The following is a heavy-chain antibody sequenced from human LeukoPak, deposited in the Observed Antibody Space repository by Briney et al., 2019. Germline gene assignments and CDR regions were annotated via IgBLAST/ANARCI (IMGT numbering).Heavy chain of an antibody. Sequence: KPSETLSLTCTVSGGSISSGGYSWSWIRQHPGKGLEWIGYIYYSGSTYYNPSLKSRVTISVDTSKNQFSLKLSSVTAADTAVYYCARQKSGYYYDSSGYQVPIYYFDYWGQGTLVTVSS. CDR1: GGSISSGGYS. D-gene: IGHD3-22*01. V-gene: IGHV4-39*01. CDR2: IYYSGST. CDR3: ARQKSGYYYDSSGYQVPIYYFDY. J-gene: IGHJ4*02.